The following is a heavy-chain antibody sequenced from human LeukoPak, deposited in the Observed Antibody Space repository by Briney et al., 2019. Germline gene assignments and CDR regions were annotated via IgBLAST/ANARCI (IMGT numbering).Heavy chain of an antibody. CDR1: GGSLSSFY. CDR2: IYYSGST. D-gene: IGHD3-9*01. V-gene: IGHV4-59*12. Sequence: SETLSLTCSVSGGSLSSFYWNWIRQAPGKRLEWIGYIYYSGSTYYNPSLKSRVTISVDTSKNQFSLKLSSVTAADTAVYYCARVDYDILTGYYWIDYWGQGTLVTVSS. CDR3: ARVDYDILTGYYWIDY. J-gene: IGHJ4*02.